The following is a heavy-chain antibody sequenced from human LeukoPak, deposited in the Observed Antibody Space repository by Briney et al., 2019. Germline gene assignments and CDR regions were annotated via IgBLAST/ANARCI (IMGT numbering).Heavy chain of an antibody. CDR2: IWYDGSNK. J-gene: IGHJ4*02. V-gene: IGHV3-33*01. Sequence: GRSLRLSCAACGFSFSSYGMHWVRQAPGKGLEWVAVIWYDGSNKYYADSVKGRFTISRDNSKNTLYLQMNSLRAEDTAVYYCARKGDNAFDYWGQGTLVTVSS. D-gene: IGHD3-16*01. CDR1: GFSFSSYG. CDR3: ARKGDNAFDY.